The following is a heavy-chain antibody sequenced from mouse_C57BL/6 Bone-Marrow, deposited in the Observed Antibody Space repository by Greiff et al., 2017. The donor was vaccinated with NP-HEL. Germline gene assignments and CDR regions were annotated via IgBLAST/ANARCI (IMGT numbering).Heavy chain of an antibody. D-gene: IGHD1-1*01. CDR1: GFTFSSYG. CDR2: ISSGGSYT. V-gene: IGHV5-6*01. CDR3: ARHYYGSSWYYYAMDY. Sequence: VQLKQSGGDLVKPGGSLKLSCAASGFTFSSYGMSWVRQTPDKRLEWVATISSGGSYTYYPDSVKGRFTISRDNAKNTLYLQMSRLKSEDTAMYYCARHYYGSSWYYYAMDYWGQGTSVTVSS. J-gene: IGHJ4*01.